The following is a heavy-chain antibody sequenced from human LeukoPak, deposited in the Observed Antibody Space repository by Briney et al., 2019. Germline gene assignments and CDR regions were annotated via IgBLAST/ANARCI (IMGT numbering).Heavy chain of an antibody. D-gene: IGHD6-6*01. V-gene: IGHV3-9*03. J-gene: IGHJ4*02. CDR3: AKDSEYSSSSGFDY. CDR2: ISWNSGSI. CDR1: GFTFDDYA. Sequence: PGGSLRLSXAASGFTFDDYAMHWVRQAPGKGLEWVSGISWNSGSIGYADSVKGRFTISRDNAKNSLYLQMSSLRAEDMALYYCAKDSEYSSSSGFDYWGQGTLVTVSS.